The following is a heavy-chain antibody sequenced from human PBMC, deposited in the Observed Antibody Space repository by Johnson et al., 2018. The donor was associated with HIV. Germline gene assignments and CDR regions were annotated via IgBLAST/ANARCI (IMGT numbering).Heavy chain of an antibody. CDR3: AKGYSGYDYYAFDI. J-gene: IGHJ3*02. V-gene: IGHV3-23*04. D-gene: IGHD5-12*01. Sequence: DVQVVESGGGLVQPGGSLRLSCAASGFTFSSYAMSWVRQAPGKGLEWVSAISGSGGSTYYADSVKGRFTMSRDNSKNTMYLQMNSLRAEDTAVYYCAKGYSGYDYYAFDIWGQGTMSPSLQ. CDR2: ISGSGGST. CDR1: GFTFSSYA.